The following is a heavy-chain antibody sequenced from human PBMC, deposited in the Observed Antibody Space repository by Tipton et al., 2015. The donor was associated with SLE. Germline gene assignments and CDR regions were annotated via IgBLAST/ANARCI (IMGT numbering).Heavy chain of an antibody. CDR1: GGSISSRSYD. D-gene: IGHD3-22*01. J-gene: IGHJ4*02. V-gene: IGHV4-39*01. Sequence: TLSLTCTVSGGSISSRSYDWGWIRQPPGKGLERIGSIYDTGNTYYNPSLKSRVTISEDTSRNQFSLKLTSVTAADTAVYYCVGWGSSGYYYGFDYWGQGTLVTVSS. CDR3: VGWGSSGYYYGFDY. CDR2: IYDTGNT.